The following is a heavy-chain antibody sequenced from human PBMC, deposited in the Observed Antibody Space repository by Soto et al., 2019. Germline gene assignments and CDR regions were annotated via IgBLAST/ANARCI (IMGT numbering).Heavy chain of an antibody. CDR1: GGPFSGYY. V-gene: IGHV4-34*01. J-gene: IGHJ4*02. CDR2: INHSGST. Sequence: SDTLSLTCAVYGGPFSGYYWSWIRQPPGKGLEWIGEINHSGSTNYNPSLKSRVTISVDTSKNQFSLKLSSVTAADTAVYYCARIPFFRYSRPNADVDYWGQGTLVTVSS. CDR3: ARIPFFRYSRPNADVDY. D-gene: IGHD6-13*01.